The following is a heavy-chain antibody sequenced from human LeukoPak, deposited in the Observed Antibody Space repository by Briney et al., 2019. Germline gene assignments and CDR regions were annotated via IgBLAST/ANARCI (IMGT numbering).Heavy chain of an antibody. J-gene: IGHJ5*02. D-gene: IGHD5-18*01. Sequence: ASVKVSCKASGYTFTDYYTHWVRQAPGQGLEWMGCINPNSGGTNYAQKFQGRVTMTRDTSISTAYMELSRLRSDDTAVYYCARDVDTAMVTENWFDPWGQGTLATVSS. CDR2: INPNSGGT. V-gene: IGHV1-2*02. CDR3: ARDVDTAMVTENWFDP. CDR1: GYTFTDYY.